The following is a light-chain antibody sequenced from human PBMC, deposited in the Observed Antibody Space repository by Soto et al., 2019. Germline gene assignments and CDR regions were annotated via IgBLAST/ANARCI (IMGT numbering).Light chain of an antibody. Sequence: QSVLTQPHSASGTPGQRVTISCSGSSSNIGNYHVYWYQQVPGTAPKLLIYRNDQRPSGVPDRFAGSKSGTSASLAISGLRSEDEADYYCAAWDVSLSVVFGGGTKLTVL. V-gene: IGLV1-47*01. CDR3: AAWDVSLSVV. CDR2: RND. J-gene: IGLJ3*02. CDR1: SSNIGNYH.